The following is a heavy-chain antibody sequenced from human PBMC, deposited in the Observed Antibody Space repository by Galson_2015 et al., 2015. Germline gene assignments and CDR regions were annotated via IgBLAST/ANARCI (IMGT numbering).Heavy chain of an antibody. Sequence: PALVKPTQTLTLTCTFSGFSLSTSGVGVGWIRQPPGKALEWLALIYWDDDKRYSPSLKSRLTITKDTSKNQVVLTMTNMDPVDTATYYCAHRRLLTGGRPEEYYFDYWGQGTLVTVSS. CDR3: AHRRLLTGGRPEEYYFDY. CDR1: GFSLSTSGVG. CDR2: IYWDDDK. D-gene: IGHD1-14*01. J-gene: IGHJ4*02. V-gene: IGHV2-5*02.